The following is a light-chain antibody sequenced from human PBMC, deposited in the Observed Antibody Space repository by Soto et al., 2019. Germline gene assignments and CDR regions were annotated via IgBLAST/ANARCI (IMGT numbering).Light chain of an antibody. V-gene: IGKV3-20*01. CDR1: QSVSSSY. CDR3: QQYVSSPA. Sequence: EIVLTQSPGTLSLSPGERATLSCRASQSVSSSYLAWYQQKPGQAPRLLIYGASRRATGIPDRFSGSGSGTDFTLTISRLDPEDFAVYYCQQYVSSPAFGQGTKVEIK. CDR2: GAS. J-gene: IGKJ1*01.